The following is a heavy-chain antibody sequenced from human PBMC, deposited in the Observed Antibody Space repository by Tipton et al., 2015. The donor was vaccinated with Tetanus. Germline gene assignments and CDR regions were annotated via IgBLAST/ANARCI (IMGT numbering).Heavy chain of an antibody. CDR2: IYQTGTT. J-gene: IGHJ4*02. CDR3: ARAAGFLGLTHDF. Sequence: TLSLTCTVSGVSISGYYWSWIRQPAGKGLEWIGYIYQTGTTYYNPSLKGRVTISMDRSNTQFSLRLDSLTAADTAVYYCARAAGFLGLTHDFWGRGTLVSVSS. D-gene: IGHD2/OR15-2a*01. CDR1: GVSISGYY. V-gene: IGHV4-4*09.